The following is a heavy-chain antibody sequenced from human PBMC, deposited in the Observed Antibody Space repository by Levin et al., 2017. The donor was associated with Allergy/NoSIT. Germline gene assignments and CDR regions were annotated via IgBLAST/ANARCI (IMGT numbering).Heavy chain of an antibody. Sequence: GESLKISCAASGFTFSSYAMHGVRQAPGKGLEWVAVISYDGSNKYYADSVKGRFTISRDNSKNTLYLQMNSLRAEDTAVYYCARDPWELLPSGMDVWGQGTTVTVSS. CDR3: ARDPWELLPSGMDV. D-gene: IGHD1-26*01. J-gene: IGHJ6*02. V-gene: IGHV3-30*04. CDR2: ISYDGSNK. CDR1: GFTFSSYA.